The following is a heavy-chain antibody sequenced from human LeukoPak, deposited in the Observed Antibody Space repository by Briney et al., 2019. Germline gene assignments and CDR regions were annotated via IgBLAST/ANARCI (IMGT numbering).Heavy chain of an antibody. D-gene: IGHD1-26*01. J-gene: IGHJ4*02. V-gene: IGHV4-59*12. CDR1: GGSISSYY. CDR2: IYHSGST. CDR3: ARGGGSYHR. Sequence: SETLSLTCTVSGGSISSYYWSWIRQPPGKGLEWIGEIYHSGSTNYNPSLKSRVTISVDKSKNQFSLKLSSVTAADTAVYYCARGGGSYHRWGQGTLVTVSS.